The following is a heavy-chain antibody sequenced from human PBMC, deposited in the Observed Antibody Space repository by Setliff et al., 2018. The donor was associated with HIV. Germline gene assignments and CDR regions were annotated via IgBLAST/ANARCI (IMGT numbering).Heavy chain of an antibody. CDR1: GYTFTSHG. D-gene: IGHD2-21*02. Sequence: GASVKVSCKASGYTFTSHGISWVRQAPGQGLEWMGWINAGNGNTKYSQNFQGRVTITRDTSASTAYMELTSLRSEDTAVYYCARSQTAVVTQDYWGQGTLVTVSS. V-gene: IGHV1-3*01. J-gene: IGHJ4*02. CDR3: ARSQTAVVTQDY. CDR2: INAGNGNT.